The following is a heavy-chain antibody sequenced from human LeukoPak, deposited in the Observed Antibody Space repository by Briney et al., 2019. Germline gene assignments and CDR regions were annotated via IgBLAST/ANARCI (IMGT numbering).Heavy chain of an antibody. CDR2: IKPDGIEK. D-gene: IGHD2-8*02. CDR1: VFTFSDYF. V-gene: IGHV3-7*01. CDR3: ASYLYWWSDLGY. J-gene: IGHJ4*02. Sequence: PGGSLRLSCAASVFTFSDYFMTCVRQAPGKGLWWVANIKPDGIEKYYVDSVRGRFTISRDNAKNSLYLQMNSLRVEDTAVYYCASYLYWWSDLGYWGQGTLVTVSS.